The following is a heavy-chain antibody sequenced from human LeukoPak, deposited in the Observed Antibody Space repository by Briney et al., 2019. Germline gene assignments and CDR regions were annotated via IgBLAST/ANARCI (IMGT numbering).Heavy chain of an antibody. J-gene: IGHJ6*02. V-gene: IGHV3-21*01. D-gene: IGHD2-2*01. Sequence: GGSLRLACAASGFTFSSYSMNWVRQAPGKGLEWVSSISSSSSYIYYADSVKGRFTISRDNAKNSLYLQMNSLRAEDTAVYYCARDLGYCSSTSCPKYGMDVWGQGTTVTVSS. CDR1: GFTFSSYS. CDR2: ISSSSSYI. CDR3: ARDLGYCSSTSCPKYGMDV.